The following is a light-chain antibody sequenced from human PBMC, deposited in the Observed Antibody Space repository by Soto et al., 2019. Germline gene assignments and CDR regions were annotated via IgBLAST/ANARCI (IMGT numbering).Light chain of an antibody. J-gene: IGKJ1*01. CDR2: AAS. V-gene: IGKV3-15*01. CDR1: QSVSSN. CDR3: QQYNKWPPWT. Sequence: EIVMTQSPATLSVSPGERATLSCRASQSVSSNLVWYQQKPGQAPRLLIYAASTRATRIPARCSGSGSGTEFTLSTSSLQSEDVAGYYCQQYNKWPPWTFGQGTKVEIK.